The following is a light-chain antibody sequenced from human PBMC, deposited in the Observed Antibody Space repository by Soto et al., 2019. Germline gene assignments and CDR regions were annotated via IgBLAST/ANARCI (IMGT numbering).Light chain of an antibody. CDR3: QQSYSVPPT. CDR2: AAS. V-gene: IGKV1-39*01. J-gene: IGKJ2*01. Sequence: DIQLTQSPASLSASIGDRVTITCRASRSVAYFLNWYQHKPGKAPELLIYAASTLETVVPSRFSGTYSGTDFTLTISNLQPEDFGTYFCQQSYSVPPTFGQGTKV. CDR1: RSVAYF.